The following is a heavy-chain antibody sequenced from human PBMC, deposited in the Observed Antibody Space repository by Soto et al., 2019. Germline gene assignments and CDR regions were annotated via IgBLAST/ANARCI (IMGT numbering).Heavy chain of an antibody. CDR1: GGSIYNHY. J-gene: IGHJ3*02. D-gene: IGHD2-15*01. CDR2: IYYSGST. CDR3: ARASLDIVVVVAATRVAFDI. Sequence: SETLSLTCTVSGGSIYNHYWSWVRQPPGKGLEWIGYIYYSGSTYYNPSLKSRVTISVDTSKNQFSLKLSSVTAADTAVYYCARASLDIVVVVAATRVAFDIWGQGTMVTVSS. V-gene: IGHV4-59*11.